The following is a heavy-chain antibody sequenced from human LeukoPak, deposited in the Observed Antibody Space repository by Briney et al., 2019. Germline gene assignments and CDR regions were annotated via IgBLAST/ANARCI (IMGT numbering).Heavy chain of an antibody. J-gene: IGHJ6*04. D-gene: IGHD2-8*01. Sequence: SETLSLTCAVYGESFSDYYWSWIRQPPGKGLEWIGEINHSGSTNYSPSLKSRVTISVNTSKNQISLKLTSVTAADTAVYYCAGIPVFGVVLHQEPVWGKGTTVTVSS. CDR3: AGIPVFGVVLHQEPV. V-gene: IGHV4-34*01. CDR1: GESFSDYY. CDR2: INHSGST.